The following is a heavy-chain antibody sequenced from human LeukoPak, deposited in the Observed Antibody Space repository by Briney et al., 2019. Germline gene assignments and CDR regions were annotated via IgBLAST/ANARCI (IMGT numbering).Heavy chain of an antibody. Sequence: ASVKVSCKVSGYTLTELSMHCVRQAPGKGLEWMGGFDPEDGETIYAQKFQGRVTMTEDTSTDTAYMELSSLRSEDTAVYYCATYYYGSGSYYPSSKTYYYYMDVWGKGTTVTVSS. V-gene: IGHV1-24*01. CDR1: GYTLTELS. J-gene: IGHJ6*03. D-gene: IGHD3-10*01. CDR3: ATYYYGSGSYYPSSKTYYYYMDV. CDR2: FDPEDGET.